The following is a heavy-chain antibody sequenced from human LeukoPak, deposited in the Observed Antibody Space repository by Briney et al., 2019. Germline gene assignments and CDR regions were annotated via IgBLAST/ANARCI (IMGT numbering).Heavy chain of an antibody. Sequence: ASVKVSCKGSGYTFTDYYMHWVRQAPGQGLEWMAKINPNSGATAYAERFQGRVTLTRDTSISTMYMELRTLTSGVTAVYYCARPSDYGDYIDYWGQGTPVTVSS. CDR3: ARPSDYGDYIDY. J-gene: IGHJ4*02. V-gene: IGHV1-2*02. D-gene: IGHD4-17*01. CDR2: INPNSGAT. CDR1: GYTFTDYY.